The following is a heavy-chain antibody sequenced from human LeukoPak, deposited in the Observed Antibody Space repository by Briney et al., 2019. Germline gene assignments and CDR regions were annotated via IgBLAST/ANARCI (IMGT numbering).Heavy chain of an antibody. Sequence: PGGSLRLSCAASGFRFSSYSMNWVRQAPGKGLEWVSVIYSGGSTYYADSVKGRFTISRDNSKNTLYLQMNSLRAEDTAVYYCAREDYYYDSSGYRDYWGQGTLVTVSS. CDR2: IYSGGST. CDR3: AREDYYYDSSGYRDY. CDR1: GFRFSSYS. V-gene: IGHV3-66*01. J-gene: IGHJ4*02. D-gene: IGHD3-22*01.